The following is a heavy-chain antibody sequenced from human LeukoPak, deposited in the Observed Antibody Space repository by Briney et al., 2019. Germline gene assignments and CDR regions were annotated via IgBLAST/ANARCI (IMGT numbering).Heavy chain of an antibody. J-gene: IGHJ3*02. CDR3: AKDSSNWAFDI. CDR1: GITFSSYG. V-gene: IGHV3-23*01. Sequence: GGSLRLSCAASGITFSSYGMSWVRQAPGKGLEWVSSISSTGGTTYYADSVKGRFFISRDTSKNTLYLQMNSLRADDMALYYCAKDSSNWAFDIWGQGTMVTVSS. D-gene: IGHD1-1*01. CDR2: ISSTGGTT.